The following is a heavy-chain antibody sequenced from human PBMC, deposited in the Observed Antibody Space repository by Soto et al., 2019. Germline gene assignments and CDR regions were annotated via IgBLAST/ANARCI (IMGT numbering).Heavy chain of an antibody. CDR3: AKGLGGGSGPQDFYYYYYRDV. CDR1: GFTFSSYA. D-gene: IGHD3-10*01. V-gene: IGHV3-23*01. J-gene: IGHJ6*03. CDR2: ISGSGGST. Sequence: GGSLRLSCAASGFTFSSYAMSWVRQAPGKGLEWVSAISGSGGSTYYADSVKGRFTISRDNSKNTLYLQMNSLRAEDTAVFYCAKGLGGGSGPQDFYYYYYRDVWGKGTTVTVSS.